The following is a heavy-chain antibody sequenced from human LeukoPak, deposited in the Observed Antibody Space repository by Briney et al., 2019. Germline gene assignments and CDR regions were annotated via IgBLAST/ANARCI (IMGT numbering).Heavy chain of an antibody. J-gene: IGHJ1*01. CDR1: GGSISSYY. CDR2: RYCSGST. Sequence: SETLSLTCSVSGGSISSYYWTWIRQPPGKGLEWIGYRYCSGSTAYNPSLKSRVTISVDTSKSQFSLKLISVTAADTAIYYCARVRGDFETDWGQGTLVTVSS. V-gene: IGHV4-59*01. CDR3: ARVRGDFETD. D-gene: IGHD3-16*01.